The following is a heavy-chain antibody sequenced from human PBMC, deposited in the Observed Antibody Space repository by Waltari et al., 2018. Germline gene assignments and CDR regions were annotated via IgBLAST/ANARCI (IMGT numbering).Heavy chain of an antibody. V-gene: IGHV3-11*04. J-gene: IGHJ4*02. CDR1: GFTFSDSS. D-gene: IGHD5-12*01. CDR3: ARAESYSDYDYSRLYFDW. CDR2: ISSNSGTAI. Sequence: QVQLVESGGALVKPGGSLSLSCAASGFTFSDSSMTWIRQAPGKGLEWVSYISSNSGTAINYADSVIGRFTISRDNAKNSLYLQMNSLRVEDTAFYYCARAESYSDYDYSRLYFDWWGPGTLVTVSS.